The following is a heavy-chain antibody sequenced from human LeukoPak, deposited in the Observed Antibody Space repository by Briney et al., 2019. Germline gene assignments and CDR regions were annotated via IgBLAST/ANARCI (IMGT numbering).Heavy chain of an antibody. J-gene: IGHJ6*03. D-gene: IGHD6-19*01. V-gene: IGHV4-39*07. CDR2: IYYSGST. CDR3: ASARSGWSLNYYYYYMDV. CDR1: GGSISSSSYY. Sequence: PSETLSLTCNVSGGSISSSSYYWGWIRQPPGKGLEWIGSIYYSGSTYYNPSLKSRVTISVDTSKNQFSLKLSSVTAADTAVYYCASARSGWSLNYYYYYMDVWGKGTTVTVSS.